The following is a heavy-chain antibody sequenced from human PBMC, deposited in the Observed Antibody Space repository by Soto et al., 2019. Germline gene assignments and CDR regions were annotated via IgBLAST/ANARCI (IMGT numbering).Heavy chain of an antibody. Sequence: EVQLVESGGGLVKPGGSLRLSCAASGFTFSNAWMSWVRQAPGKGLEWVGRIKSKTDGVTTDYAAPVKGRFTISRDDSKNTLYLQMNSLKTEDTAVYYCTTPLAYCGGDCFGAFDIWGQGTMVTVSS. CDR3: TTPLAYCGGDCFGAFDI. V-gene: IGHV3-15*01. D-gene: IGHD2-21*02. CDR2: IKSKTDGVTT. J-gene: IGHJ3*02. CDR1: GFTFSNAW.